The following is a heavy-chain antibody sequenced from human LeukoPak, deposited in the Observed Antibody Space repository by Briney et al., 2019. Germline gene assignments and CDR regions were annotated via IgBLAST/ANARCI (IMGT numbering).Heavy chain of an antibody. CDR1: GGTFSSYG. D-gene: IGHD6-13*01. J-gene: IGHJ5*01. V-gene: IGHV1-69*04. CDR2: IIPIFGIA. CDR3: ARACSLHGQAAATRYNWFDP. Sequence: GASVKVSCKASGGTFSSYGISWVRQAPGQGLEWMGRIIPIFGIANYAQKFQGRVTITADKSTSTAYMELSSLRSEDTAVYYCARACSLHGQAAATRYNWFDPWGQGTLVTVSS.